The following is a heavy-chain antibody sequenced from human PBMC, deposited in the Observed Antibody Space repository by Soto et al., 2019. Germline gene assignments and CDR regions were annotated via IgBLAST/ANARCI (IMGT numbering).Heavy chain of an antibody. Sequence: QVQLVESGGGVVQPGRSLSLTCAVSGFTFSSYGMHWVRQAPGKGLEWVALISYDGNHKYYGDSLKGRFTISRDNSKNTLYLQMNSLRAEDTAVYYCAKDRAGYSRGMDVWGQGTTVTVSS. D-gene: IGHD1-26*01. J-gene: IGHJ6*02. CDR3: AKDRAGYSRGMDV. V-gene: IGHV3-30*18. CDR2: ISYDGNHK. CDR1: GFTFSSYG.